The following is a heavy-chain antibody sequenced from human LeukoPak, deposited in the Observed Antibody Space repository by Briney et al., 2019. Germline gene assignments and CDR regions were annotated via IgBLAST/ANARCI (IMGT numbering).Heavy chain of an antibody. CDR3: ARGGYDFWSGYPTDYFDY. Sequence: SVKVSCTASGGTFSSYAISWVRQAPGQGLEWMGGIIPIFGTANYAQKFQGRVTITADESTSTAYMELSSLRSEDTAVYYCARGGYDFWSGYPTDYFDYWGQGTLVTVSS. CDR1: GGTFSSYA. CDR2: IIPIFGTA. J-gene: IGHJ4*02. D-gene: IGHD3-3*01. V-gene: IGHV1-69*13.